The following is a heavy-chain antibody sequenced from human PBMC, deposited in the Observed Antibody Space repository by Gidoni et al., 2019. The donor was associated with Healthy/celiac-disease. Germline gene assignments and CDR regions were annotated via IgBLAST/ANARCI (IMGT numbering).Heavy chain of an antibody. CDR2: IYHSGST. CDR3: ARRPLGWFDP. D-gene: IGHD3-16*01. V-gene: IGHV4-38-2*01. Sequence: QVQLQASGPGLVKPSETLSLTCPVSGYSISSGYYWGWIRQPPGKGLGWIGSIYHSGSTYYNPSLKSRVTISVDTSKNQFSLKLSSVTAADTAVYYCARRPLGWFDPWGQGTLVTVSS. J-gene: IGHJ5*02. CDR1: GYSISSGYY.